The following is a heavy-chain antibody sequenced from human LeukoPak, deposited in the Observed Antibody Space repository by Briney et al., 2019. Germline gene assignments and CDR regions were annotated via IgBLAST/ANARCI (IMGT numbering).Heavy chain of an antibody. Sequence: GGSLRLSCAASAFTFSDYDMSWIRQAPGKGLEWVSYISSSGTYTNNADSVKGRFTISRDNAKNSLYLQMNSLRAEDTAVYYCARKLYYYDSGGSAGYAGWFDPWGQGTLVTVSS. CDR3: ARKLYYYDSGGSAGYAGWFDP. CDR1: AFTFSDYD. V-gene: IGHV3-11*03. CDR2: ISSSGTYT. J-gene: IGHJ5*02. D-gene: IGHD3-22*01.